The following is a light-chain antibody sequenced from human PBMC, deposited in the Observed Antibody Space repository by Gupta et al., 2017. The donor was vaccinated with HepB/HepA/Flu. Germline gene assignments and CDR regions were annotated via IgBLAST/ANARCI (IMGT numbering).Light chain of an antibody. V-gene: IGLV3-1*01. CDR1: KLGDKY. Sequence: SYELTQPLSLSVSPGQTASITCSGDKLGDKYVCWYQQKSGQSPVLVIYQDSKRPSGIPERFSGSNSGNTATLTISGTQALDEADYYCQAWDSSTVVFGGGTKLTVL. CDR3: QAWDSSTVV. CDR2: QDS. J-gene: IGLJ2*01.